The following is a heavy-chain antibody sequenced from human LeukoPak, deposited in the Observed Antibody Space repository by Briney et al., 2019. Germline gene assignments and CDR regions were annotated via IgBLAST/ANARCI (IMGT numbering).Heavy chain of an antibody. J-gene: IGHJ1*01. D-gene: IGHD3-22*01. V-gene: IGHV3-15*04. CDR1: GFTLNNAW. CDR3: TTDRYYDNSELQFQH. CDR2: IERETDGGTI. Sequence: GGSLRLSCAASGFTLNNAWMSWVRQAPGKGLEWLGRIERETDGGTIDYAAPVKGRFTISRDDSRNTLYLQMDSLKIEDTAVYYCTTDRYYDNSELQFQHWGQGTLVTVSS.